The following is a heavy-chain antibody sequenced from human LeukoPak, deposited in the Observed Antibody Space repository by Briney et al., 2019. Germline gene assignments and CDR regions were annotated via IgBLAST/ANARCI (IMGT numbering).Heavy chain of an antibody. CDR2: INWDGGST. CDR3: AKAHSSYYSYYMDV. CDR1: GFTFDDYA. V-gene: IGHV3-43D*03. J-gene: IGHJ6*03. Sequence: PGGSLRLSCAASGFTFDDYAMHWVRQAPGKGLEWVSVINWDGGSTYYVDSVKGRFTISRDNSKNSLYLQMNSLRAEDTALYYCAKAHSSYYSYYMDVWGKGTTVTVSS.